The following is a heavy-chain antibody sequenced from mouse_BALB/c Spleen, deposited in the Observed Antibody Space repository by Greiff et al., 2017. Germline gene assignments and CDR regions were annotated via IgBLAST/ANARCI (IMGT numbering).Heavy chain of an antibody. D-gene: IGHD1-1*01. V-gene: IGHV1-82*01. J-gene: IGHJ4*01. CDR2: IYPGDGDT. Sequence: VQLQQSGPELVKPGASVKISCKASGYAFSSSWMNWVKQRPGQGLEWIGRIYPGDGDTNYNGKFKGKATLTADKSSSTAYMQLSSLTSVDSAVYFCARLFTTDYYAMDYWGQGTSVTVSS. CDR3: ARLFTTDYYAMDY. CDR1: GYAFSSSW.